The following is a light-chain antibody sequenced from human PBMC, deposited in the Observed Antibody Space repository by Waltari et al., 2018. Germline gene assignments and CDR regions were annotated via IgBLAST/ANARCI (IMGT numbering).Light chain of an antibody. V-gene: IGLV2-14*03. CDR1: NSDVGDFDF. CDR3: SSYTASRALEVL. Sequence: QSALTQPASVSGSPGQSITIPCTGTNSDVGDFDFVSGYQQHPGEAPTLLIYDVSNRPSGVSHRFSGSKSGNTASLTISGLQAEDEADYYCSSYTASRALEVLFGGGTKLTVL. CDR2: DVS. J-gene: IGLJ2*01.